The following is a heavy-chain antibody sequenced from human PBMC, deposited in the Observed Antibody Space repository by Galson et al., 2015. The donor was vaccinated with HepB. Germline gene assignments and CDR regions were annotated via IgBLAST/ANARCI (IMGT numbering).Heavy chain of an antibody. CDR3: ARLALTMVRTDNWFDP. D-gene: IGHD3-10*01. CDR1: GFSLTTSRVS. CDR2: IYGDDDK. V-gene: IGHV2-5*02. J-gene: IGHJ5*02. Sequence: PALVKPTQTLTLTCTFSGFSLTTSRVSVAWIRQPPGKALEWLALIYGDDDKRYSPSLKTRLTISKDTSKNQVIFRMTNMDPVDTATYYCARLALTMVRTDNWFDPWGQGTLVTVSS.